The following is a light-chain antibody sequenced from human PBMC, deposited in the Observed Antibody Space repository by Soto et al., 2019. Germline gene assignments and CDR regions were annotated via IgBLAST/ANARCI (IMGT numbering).Light chain of an antibody. CDR3: SSYTGSNNYV. CDR2: EVS. V-gene: IGLV2-8*01. Sequence: QSVLTQPPSASGAPGQSVTISCTGTSGDVGGYNYVSWYQQHPGKAPKLMIYEVSERPSGVPDRFSGSRSGNTASLTVSGLQAEDEADYYCSSYTGSNNYVFGTGTKVPVL. CDR1: SGDVGGYNY. J-gene: IGLJ1*01.